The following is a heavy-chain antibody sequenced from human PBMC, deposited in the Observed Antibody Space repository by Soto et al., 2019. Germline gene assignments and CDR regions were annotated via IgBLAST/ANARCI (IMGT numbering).Heavy chain of an antibody. J-gene: IGHJ4*02. D-gene: IGHD6-13*01. CDR2: ISGSDSRT. CDR3: AKNRERDAWYEEY. Sequence: GGSLRLSCVASGFSFSNYAMTWVRQAPGKGLEWVSVISGSDSRTYYADSVKGRFTISRDNSKNTLYLQMNSLRAEDTAVYYCAKNRERDAWYEEYWGQGTLVTVSS. CDR1: GFSFSNYA. V-gene: IGHV3-23*01.